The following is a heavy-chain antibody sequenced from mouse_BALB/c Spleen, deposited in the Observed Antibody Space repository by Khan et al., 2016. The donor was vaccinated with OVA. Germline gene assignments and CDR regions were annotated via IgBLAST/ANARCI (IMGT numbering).Heavy chain of an antibody. CDR3: ARAYYRYDGYYAMDY. J-gene: IGHJ4*01. CDR1: GFSLSRYN. V-gene: IGHV2-6-4*01. CDR2: IWGGGGT. D-gene: IGHD2-14*01. Sequence: QVQLKESGPGLVAPSQSLSITCTVSGFSLSRYNIHWVRQPPGKGLEWLGMIWGGGGTDYNSTLKSRLSISKDNSKSHVFLKMKSLQADDTAMYYCARAYYRYDGYYAMDYWGQGTSVTVSS.